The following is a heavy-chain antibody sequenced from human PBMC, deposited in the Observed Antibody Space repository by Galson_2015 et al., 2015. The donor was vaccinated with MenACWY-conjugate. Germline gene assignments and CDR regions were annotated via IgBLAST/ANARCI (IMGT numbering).Heavy chain of an antibody. J-gene: IGHJ4*02. V-gene: IGHV3-15*07. CDR1: GLTFNNAW. Sequence: SLRHSCAASGLTFNNAWMHWVRQAPGKGLEWVGRIKNKAAGGTSDYAAPVKGRFTISRNDPEKTLYLQISSLKIEDTAVYYCTADVSGYSAYSVADYWGQGTLVAVSS. CDR3: TADVSGYSAYSVADY. CDR2: IKNKAAGGTS. D-gene: IGHD4-11*01.